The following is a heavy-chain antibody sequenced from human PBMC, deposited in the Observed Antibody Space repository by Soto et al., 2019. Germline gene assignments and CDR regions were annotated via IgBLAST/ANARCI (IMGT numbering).Heavy chain of an antibody. CDR2: INHSGST. J-gene: IGHJ4*02. CDR3: ARMVRGVIIKRYFDY. Sequence: ETLSLTCAVYGGSFSGYYWSWIRQPPGKGLEWIGEINHSGSTNYNPSLKSRVTISVDTSKNQFSLKLRSVTAADTAVYYCARMVRGVIIKRYFDYWGQGTLVTVSS. D-gene: IGHD3-10*01. CDR1: GGSFSGYY. V-gene: IGHV4-34*01.